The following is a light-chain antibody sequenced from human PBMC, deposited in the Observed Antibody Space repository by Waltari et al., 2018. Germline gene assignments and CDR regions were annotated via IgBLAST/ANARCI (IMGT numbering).Light chain of an antibody. J-gene: IGLJ1*01. Sequence: QSALTQPRSVSGSPGQSVTISCTGTSSDVGAYHDVSWYQQHPDKAPKLMLYDVNKRPSRLPYRVSASKSGNTASLTISGLQAEDESDYYCCSYAGSLYVFGTGTKVTVL. CDR1: SSDVGAYHD. CDR3: CSYAGSLYV. CDR2: DVN. V-gene: IGLV2-11*01.